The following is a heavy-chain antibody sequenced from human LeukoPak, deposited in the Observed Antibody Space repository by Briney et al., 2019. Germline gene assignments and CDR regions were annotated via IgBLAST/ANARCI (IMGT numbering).Heavy chain of an antibody. V-gene: IGHV4-34*01. CDR2: INHSGST. CDR3: ARGGIAAAGTLDY. D-gene: IGHD6-13*01. CDR1: GGSFSGYY. Sequence: SETLSLTCAVYGGSFSGYYWSWIRQPPGKGLEWIGEINHSGSTNYNPSLKSRVTISVDTSKNQFSLKLSSVTAADTAAYYCARGGIAAAGTLDYWGQGTLVTVSS. J-gene: IGHJ4*02.